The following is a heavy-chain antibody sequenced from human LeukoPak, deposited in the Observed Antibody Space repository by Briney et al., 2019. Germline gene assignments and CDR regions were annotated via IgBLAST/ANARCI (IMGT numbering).Heavy chain of an antibody. CDR3: ARDGIPTYAFDI. J-gene: IGHJ3*02. Sequence: GGSLRLSCSASGFTFSSYWMSWVRQAPGKGLEWMANINRDGGAQNYVDSVKGRFTISRDNAKNSLFLQMNNLRAEDTALYYCARDGIPTYAFDIWGQGTMVTVSP. CDR2: INRDGGAQ. V-gene: IGHV3-7*01. CDR1: GFTFSSYW. D-gene: IGHD1-26*01.